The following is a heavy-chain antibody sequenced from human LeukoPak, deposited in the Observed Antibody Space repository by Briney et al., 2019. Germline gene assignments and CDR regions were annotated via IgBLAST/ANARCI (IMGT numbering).Heavy chain of an antibody. Sequence: ASVKVSCKASGGTFSSYAISWVRQAPGQGLEWMGWISAYNGNTNYAQKLQGRVTMTTDTSTSTAYMELRSLRSDDTAVYYCARGLATNSYYYYAMDVWGQGTTVTVSS. D-gene: IGHD5-12*01. CDR3: ARGLATNSYYYYAMDV. CDR2: ISAYNGNT. CDR1: GGTFSSYA. V-gene: IGHV1-18*01. J-gene: IGHJ6*02.